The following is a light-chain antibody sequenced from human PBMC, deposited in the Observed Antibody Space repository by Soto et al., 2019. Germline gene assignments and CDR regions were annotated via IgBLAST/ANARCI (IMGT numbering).Light chain of an antibody. CDR3: VLYVGSGIYV. CDR2: SSN. V-gene: IGLV8-61*01. Sequence: QAVVTQEPSFSVSPGGTVTITCGLTSDSVAASNYPSWYQQTPGQTPSPLIYSSNSRPSGVPDRFSGSILGNKAALTITGAQAEDESYYYCVLYVGSGIYVFGNGTKVTVL. CDR1: SDSVAASNY. J-gene: IGLJ1*01.